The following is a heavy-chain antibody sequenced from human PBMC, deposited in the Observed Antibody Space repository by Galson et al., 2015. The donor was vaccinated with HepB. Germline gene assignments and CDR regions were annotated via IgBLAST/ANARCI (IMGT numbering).Heavy chain of an antibody. V-gene: IGHV3-30*02. D-gene: IGHD6-13*01. Sequence: TFSSYGMHWVRQAPGKGLEWVAFIRYDGSNKYYADSVKGRFTISRDNSKNTLYLQMNSLRAEDTAVYYCAKDLDIIAAAPDYWGQGTLVTVSS. CDR1: TFSSYG. CDR3: AKDLDIIAAAPDY. J-gene: IGHJ4*02. CDR2: IRYDGSNK.